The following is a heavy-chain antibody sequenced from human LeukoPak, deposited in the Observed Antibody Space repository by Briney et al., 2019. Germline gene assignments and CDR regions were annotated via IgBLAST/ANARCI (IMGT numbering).Heavy chain of an antibody. J-gene: IGHJ4*02. CDR2: ISGSGGST. Sequence: GGSLRLSCAASGFTFSNYGMSWVRQAPGKGLEWVSGISGSGGSTYYADSVKGQFTISRDNSKNTLYLQMNSLTAEDTAVFYCAKEMYYYGSGSSSDYWGQGTLVTVSS. D-gene: IGHD3-10*01. V-gene: IGHV3-23*01. CDR3: AKEMYYYGSGSSSDY. CDR1: GFTFSNYG.